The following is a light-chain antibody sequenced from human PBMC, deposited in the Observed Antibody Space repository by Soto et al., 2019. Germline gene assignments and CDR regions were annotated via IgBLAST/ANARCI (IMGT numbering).Light chain of an antibody. Sequence: IQVTHSPSTLASSFGDIVSMSCRASQDIGTWLAWYQQKPEKAPKVLIYRASHLESGVPSRFSASGSGTEFSLTINSLQADDFATYYCQQYNIYSWTFGQGTKVDNK. CDR2: RAS. CDR3: QQYNIYSWT. J-gene: IGKJ1*01. CDR1: QDIGTW. V-gene: IGKV1-5*03.